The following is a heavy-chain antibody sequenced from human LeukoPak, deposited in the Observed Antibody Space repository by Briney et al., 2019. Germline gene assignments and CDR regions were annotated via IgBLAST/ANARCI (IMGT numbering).Heavy chain of an antibody. CDR3: ARGYFDSSSSPTGDY. J-gene: IGHJ4*02. V-gene: IGHV3-48*01. Sequence: GGSLRLSCAASGFTFSSYWMSWVRQAPGKGLEWVSYISSSSSGIYYTDSVKGRFTISRDNAKNALYLQMNSLRAEDTAVYYCARGYFDSSSSPTGDYWGQGTLVTVSS. CDR2: ISSSSSGI. D-gene: IGHD3-22*01. CDR1: GFTFSSYW.